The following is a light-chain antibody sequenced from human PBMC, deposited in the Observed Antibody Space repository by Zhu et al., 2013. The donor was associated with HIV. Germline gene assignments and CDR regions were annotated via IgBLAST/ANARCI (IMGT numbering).Light chain of an antibody. V-gene: IGKV3D-20*02. CDR2: GVF. J-gene: IGKJ3*01. Sequence: EIVLTQSPGTLSLSPGERATLSCRATETIRHDYLFWYQQKPGQAPRLLIYGVFRRPTGIPDRFSGSGSGTDFTLTISSLEPEDFAVYYCQLRSNWPPGFTFGPGTKVDIK. CDR3: QLRSNWPPGFT. CDR1: ETIRHDY.